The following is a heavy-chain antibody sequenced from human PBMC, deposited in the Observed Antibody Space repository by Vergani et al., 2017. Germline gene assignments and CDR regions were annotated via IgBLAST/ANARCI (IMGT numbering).Heavy chain of an antibody. CDR1: GGSISSYY. CDR3: ARDLTVVPAARSGFDP. V-gene: IGHV4-59*01. J-gene: IGHJ5*02. CDR2: IYYSGST. Sequence: QVQLQESGPGLVKPSETLSLTCTVSGGSISSYYWSWIRQPPGKGLEWIGYIYYSGSTNYKPSLKSRVTISVDTSKNQFSLKLSSVTAADTAVYYCARDLTVVPAARSGFDPWGQGTLVTVSS. D-gene: IGHD2-2*01.